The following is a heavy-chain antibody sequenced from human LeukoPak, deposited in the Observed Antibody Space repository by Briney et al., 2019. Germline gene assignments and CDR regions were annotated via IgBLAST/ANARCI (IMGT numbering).Heavy chain of an antibody. V-gene: IGHV3-23*01. CDR2: ISDGTAGT. D-gene: IGHD3-3*01. CDR3: ARASGLRSFTLIS. Sequence: GGSLRLSCAASGFTFTSYAMNWVRQAPGKGLEWVSCISDGTAGTYYADSVKGRFTISRDNSKNTLYLQMNSLRAEDTAVYYCARASGLRSFTLISWGLGTLVTVSS. J-gene: IGHJ5*02. CDR1: GFTFTSYA.